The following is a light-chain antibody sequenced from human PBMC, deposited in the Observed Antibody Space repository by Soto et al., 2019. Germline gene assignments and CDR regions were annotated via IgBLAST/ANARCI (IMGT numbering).Light chain of an antibody. V-gene: IGKV1-6*01. CDR2: DAS. Sequence: AIRMAKSPSSLSASVGDRVTITCRASQGSRDDLGWYQQKRGKTHKLLIYDASTLESGVPARFSGSRSGTEYTLTIRNLHTEDFGTYDCLQDYNFPQTFGQGTKVEIK. CDR1: QGSRDD. J-gene: IGKJ1*01. CDR3: LQDYNFPQT.